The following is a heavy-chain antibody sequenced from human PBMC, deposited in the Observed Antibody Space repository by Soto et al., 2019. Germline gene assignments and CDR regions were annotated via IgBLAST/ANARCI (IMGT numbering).Heavy chain of an antibody. CDR3: ARNCRGGGDH. Sequence: QVQLVQSGAEVKKPGSSVKVSCKASGDTFRSFALNWVRQAPGQGLEWMGGIIPIFDTIKYAQKFQGRVTITADESTSTAYMELSSLTSEDTSMYYCARNCRGGGDHWGQGTLVTVSS. CDR2: IIPIFDTI. CDR1: GDTFRSFA. V-gene: IGHV1-69*01. D-gene: IGHD1-1*01. J-gene: IGHJ5*02.